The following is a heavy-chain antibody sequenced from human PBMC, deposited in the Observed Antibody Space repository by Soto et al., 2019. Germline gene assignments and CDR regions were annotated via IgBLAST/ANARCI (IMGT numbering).Heavy chain of an antibody. CDR1: GFTFTSSA. CDR3: AIVPAAIFPPRYFAY. V-gene: IGHV1-58*01. CDR2: IVVGSGNT. J-gene: IGHJ4*01. Sequence: SVKVSCKAAGFTFTSSAVQWVRQARGQRLEWIGWIVVGSGNTNYAQKFQERVTITRDMSTSTAYMELSSLRSEDTAVYYCAIVPAAIFPPRYFAYRGHGTVVTGSS. D-gene: IGHD2-2*01.